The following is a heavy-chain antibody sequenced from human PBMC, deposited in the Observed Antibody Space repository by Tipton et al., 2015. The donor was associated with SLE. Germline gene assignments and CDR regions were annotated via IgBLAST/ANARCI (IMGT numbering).Heavy chain of an antibody. D-gene: IGHD1-26*01. V-gene: IGHV4-59*01. CDR3: ARDPGGSYLDY. CDR1: GGSISSYY. Sequence: TLSLTCTVSGGSISSYYWSWIRQPPGRGLEWIGYIYYSGSTNYNPSLKSRVTISVDTSKNQFSLKLRSVTAADTAVYYRARDPGGSYLDYWGQGTLVTVSS. J-gene: IGHJ4*02. CDR2: IYYSGST.